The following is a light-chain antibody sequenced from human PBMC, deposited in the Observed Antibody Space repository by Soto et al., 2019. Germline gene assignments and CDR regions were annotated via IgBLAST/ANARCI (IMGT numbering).Light chain of an antibody. V-gene: IGKV3-20*01. J-gene: IGKJ2*01. Sequence: EIVLTQSPGTLSLSPGERATLSCRASQSVRSSFLAWYQKKSGQAPRLLIYGASARAAGIPDRFSGSGSGTDFTLTISRLEPADFAVYYCQQYGNSPFTFGQGTKLDMK. CDR1: QSVRSSF. CDR2: GAS. CDR3: QQYGNSPFT.